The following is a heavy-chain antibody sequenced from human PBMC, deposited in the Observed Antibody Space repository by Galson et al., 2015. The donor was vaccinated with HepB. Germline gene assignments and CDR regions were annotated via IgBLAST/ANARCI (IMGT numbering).Heavy chain of an antibody. D-gene: IGHD3-10*01. CDR3: ATGGLWFGELRRYYYFYYMDV. J-gene: IGHJ6*03. V-gene: IGHV1-24*01. Sequence: SVKVSCKVSGYTLTELSMHWVRQAPGKGLEWMGGFDPEDGETIYAQKFQGRVTMAEDTSTDTAYMELSSLRSEDTAVYYCATGGLWFGELRRYYYFYYMDVWVKGTTVTVTS. CDR1: GYTLTELS. CDR2: FDPEDGET.